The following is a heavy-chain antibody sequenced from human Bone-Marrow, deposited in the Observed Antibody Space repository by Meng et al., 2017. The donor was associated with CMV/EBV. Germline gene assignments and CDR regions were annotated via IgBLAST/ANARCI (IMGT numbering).Heavy chain of an antibody. J-gene: IGHJ4*02. V-gene: IGHV3-11*04. Sequence: AATGFTFSDDYRSWIRQAPGKGLEWVSYISSSGSTIYYADSVKGRFTISRDNAKNSLYLQMNSLRAEDTAVYYCAREVASGIFGVDYWGQGTLVTVSS. CDR3: AREVASGIFGVDY. CDR1: GFTFSDDY. CDR2: ISSSGSTI. D-gene: IGHD3-3*02.